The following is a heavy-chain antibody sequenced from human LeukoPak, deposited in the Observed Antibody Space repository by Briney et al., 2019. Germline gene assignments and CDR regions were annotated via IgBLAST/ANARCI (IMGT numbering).Heavy chain of an antibody. Sequence: GGSLRLSCAASGFTFSSYGMHWVRQAPGKGLEWVAVLSYDGSNKYYADSVKGRFTISRDNSKDTLYLQINSLRAEDTAVYYCARDLGEYWGFNYWGQGTLVTVSS. CDR1: GFTFSSYG. CDR2: LSYDGSNK. D-gene: IGHD3-10*01. CDR3: ARDLGEYWGFNY. J-gene: IGHJ4*02. V-gene: IGHV3-30*03.